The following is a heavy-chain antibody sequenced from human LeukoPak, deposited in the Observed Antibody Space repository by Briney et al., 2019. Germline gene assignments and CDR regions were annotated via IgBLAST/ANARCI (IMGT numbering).Heavy chain of an antibody. J-gene: IGHJ6*03. V-gene: IGHV4-59*01. D-gene: IGHD3-3*01. CDR2: IYYSGST. CDR1: GGSISSYY. Sequence: SETLSLTCTVSGGSISSYYWSWIRQPPGKGLEWIGYIYYSGSTNYNPSFKSRVTISVDTSKNQFSLKLSSVTAADTAVYYCARDRGITIFGGGDYYYYMDVWGKGTTVTVSS. CDR3: ARDRGITIFGGGDYYYYMDV.